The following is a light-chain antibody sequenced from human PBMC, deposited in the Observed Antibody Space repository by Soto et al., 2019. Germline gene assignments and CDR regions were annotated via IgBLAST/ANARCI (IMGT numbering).Light chain of an antibody. J-gene: IGLJ1*01. Sequence: LTQPPSASGSPGQSVTISCTGTSSDVGAYNYVSWYQQRPGKAPKLMIYEVTKRPSGVPDRFSGSKSGNTASLTVSGLQADDEADYYCSSYAGSNNLYVFGTGTKVTV. CDR1: SSDVGAYNY. CDR3: SSYAGSNNLYV. CDR2: EVT. V-gene: IGLV2-8*01.